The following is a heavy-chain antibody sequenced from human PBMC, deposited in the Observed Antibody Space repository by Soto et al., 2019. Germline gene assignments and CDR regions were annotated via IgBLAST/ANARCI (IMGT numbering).Heavy chain of an antibody. J-gene: IGHJ4*02. CDR2: INPSGGST. Sequence: ASVKVSCKASGYTFTSYYMHWVRQAPGQGLEWMGIINPSGGSTSYAQKFQGRVTMTRDTSTSTVYMELSSLRSEDTAVYYCARDQGRYYYDSSGYAYWGQGTLVTVSS. D-gene: IGHD3-22*01. CDR1: GYTFTSYY. CDR3: ARDQGRYYYDSSGYAY. V-gene: IGHV1-46*01.